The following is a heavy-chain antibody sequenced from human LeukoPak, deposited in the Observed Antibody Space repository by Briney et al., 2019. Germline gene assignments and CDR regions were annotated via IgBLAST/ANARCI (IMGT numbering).Heavy chain of an antibody. CDR2: ISPYIGNT. CDR1: GYTFTKYD. V-gene: IGHV1-18*01. J-gene: IGHJ4*02. CDR3: ARFTPRLSREKFDY. D-gene: IGHD3-3*02. Sequence: ASVKVSCKASGYTFTKYDIHWVRQAPGQRLEWMGWISPYIGNTYYSQKLQGRVTMTTDTSTTTAYTELRSLRSDDTGVYYCARFTPRLSREKFDYWGQGTLVTVSS.